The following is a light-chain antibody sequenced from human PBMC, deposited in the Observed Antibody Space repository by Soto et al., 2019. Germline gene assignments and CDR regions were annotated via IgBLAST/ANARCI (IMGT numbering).Light chain of an antibody. Sequence: QCLLTPPASVSGSPGQSITISCTGTISDVGGYSYVSWYQQLPGKAPKLMIYDVSDRPSGVSNRFSGSKSGNTASLTISGLQAEDEADYYCSSYTSSSLYVFGTGTKVTVL. CDR2: DVS. CDR1: ISDVGGYSY. J-gene: IGLJ1*01. V-gene: IGLV2-14*01. CDR3: SSYTSSSLYV.